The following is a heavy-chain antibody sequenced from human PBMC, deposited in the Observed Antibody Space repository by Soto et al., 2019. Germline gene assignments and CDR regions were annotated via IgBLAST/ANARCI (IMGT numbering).Heavy chain of an antibody. J-gene: IGHJ5*02. D-gene: IGHD1-20*01. Sequence: QVQLQESGPGLVKPSQTLSLTCTVSGGSISSGGYYWSWIRQHPGKALEWIGYIYYSGSTYYNPSLQXRXTXPXXTSKTQCSLKLSSVTAADTAVYYGARVGGINWCDPWGQGTLVTVSS. V-gene: IGHV4-31*03. CDR1: GGSISSGGYY. CDR3: ARVGGINWCDP. CDR2: IYYSGST.